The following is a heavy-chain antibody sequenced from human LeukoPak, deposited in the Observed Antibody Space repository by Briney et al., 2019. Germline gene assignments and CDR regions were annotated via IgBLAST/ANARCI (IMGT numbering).Heavy chain of an antibody. CDR3: ARETQGAAAGMGGEFDY. Sequence: ASVKVSCKASGYTFTGYYMHWVRQAPGQGLEWMGWINPNSGGTNYAQKFQGWVTMTTDTSTSTAYMELRSLRSDDTAVYYCARETQGAAAGMGGEFDYWGQGTLVTVSS. D-gene: IGHD6-13*01. J-gene: IGHJ4*02. V-gene: IGHV1-2*04. CDR2: INPNSGGT. CDR1: GYTFTGYY.